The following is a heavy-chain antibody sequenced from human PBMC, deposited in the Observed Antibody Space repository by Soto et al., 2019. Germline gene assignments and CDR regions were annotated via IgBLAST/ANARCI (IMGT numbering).Heavy chain of an antibody. CDR2: INAGNGNT. D-gene: IGHD2-21*02. J-gene: IGHJ4*02. CDR3: ARDLRASECGGDCYLL. V-gene: IGHV1-3*01. Sequence: ASVKVSCKASGYTFTSYAMHWVRQAPGQRLEWMGWINAGNGNTKYSQKFQGRVTITRDTSASTAYMELSSLRSEDTAVYYCARDLRASECGGDCYLLWGQGTLVTVSS. CDR1: GYTFTSYA.